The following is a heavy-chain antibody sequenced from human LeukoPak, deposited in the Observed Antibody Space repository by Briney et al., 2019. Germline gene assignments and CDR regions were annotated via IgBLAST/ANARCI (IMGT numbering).Heavy chain of an antibody. D-gene: IGHD3-10*01. CDR1: GYTFTSYD. CDR2: IIPIFGTA. CDR3: ARGGTMVRGVIKDSYYYYMDV. J-gene: IGHJ6*03. V-gene: IGHV1-69*06. Sequence: SVKVSCKASGYTFTSYDINWVRQATGQGLEWMGGIIPIFGTANYAQKFQGRVTITADKSTSTAYMELRSLRSDDTAVYYCARGGTMVRGVIKDSYYYYMDVWGKGTTVTVSS.